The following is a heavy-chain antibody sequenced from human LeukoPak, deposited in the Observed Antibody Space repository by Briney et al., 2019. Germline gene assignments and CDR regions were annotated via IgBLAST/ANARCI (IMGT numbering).Heavy chain of an antibody. V-gene: IGHV4-39*07. J-gene: IGHJ4*02. CDR1: GGSISSSSYY. D-gene: IGHD3-22*01. CDR3: ATHSSSYSYFDY. Sequence: SETLSLTCTVSGGSISSSSYYWGWIRQPPGKGLEWIGSIYYSGSTYYNPSLKSRITMSVDTSKNQFSLKLSSVTAADTAVYYCATHSSSYSYFDYWGQGTLVTVSS. CDR2: IYYSGST.